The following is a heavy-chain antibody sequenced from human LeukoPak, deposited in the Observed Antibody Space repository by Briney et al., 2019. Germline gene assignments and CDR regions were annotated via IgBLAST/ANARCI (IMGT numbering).Heavy chain of an antibody. J-gene: IGHJ4*02. V-gene: IGHV4-39*07. CDR3: ARAYGGKGWSYFDY. D-gene: IGHD4-23*01. Sequence: PSETLSLTCTVSGASISSSTYYWGWIRQPPGKGLEWIGYIYYSGSTYYNPSLKSRVTISVDTSKNQFSLNLSSVTAADTAVYYCARAYGGKGWSYFDYWGQGTLVTVSS. CDR1: GASISSSTYY. CDR2: IYYSGST.